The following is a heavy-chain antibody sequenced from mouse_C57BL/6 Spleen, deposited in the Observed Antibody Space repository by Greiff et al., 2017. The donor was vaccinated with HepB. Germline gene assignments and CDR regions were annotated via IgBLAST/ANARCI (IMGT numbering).Heavy chain of an antibody. Sequence: EVKVVESGGGLVKPGGSLKLSCAASGFTFSDYGMHWVRQAPEKGLEWVAYISSGSSTIYYADTLKGRFTISRDNAKNTLFLQMTSLRSEDTAMYYCAKTITTVVAPAYWGQGTLVTVSA. CDR2: ISSGSSTI. CDR1: GFTFSDYG. J-gene: IGHJ3*01. V-gene: IGHV5-17*01. CDR3: AKTITTVVAPAY. D-gene: IGHD1-1*01.